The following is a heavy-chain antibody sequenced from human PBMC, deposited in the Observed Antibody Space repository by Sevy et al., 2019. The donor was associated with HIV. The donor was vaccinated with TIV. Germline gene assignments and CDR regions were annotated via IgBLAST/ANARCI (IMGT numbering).Heavy chain of an antibody. Sequence: ASVKVSCKASGYTFTSYYMHWVRQAPGQGLEWMGIINPSGGSTSYAQKFQGRVTMTRDTSTSTVYMELSSLRSEDTAVYYCARERYTYYDFWSGYPTYYYYYYGMDVWGQGPRSPSP. J-gene: IGHJ6*02. CDR3: ARERYTYYDFWSGYPTYYYYYYGMDV. CDR1: GYTFTSYY. V-gene: IGHV1-46*03. D-gene: IGHD3-3*01. CDR2: INPSGGST.